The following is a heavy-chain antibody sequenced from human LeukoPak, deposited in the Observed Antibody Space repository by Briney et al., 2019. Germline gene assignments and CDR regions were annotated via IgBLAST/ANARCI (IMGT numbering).Heavy chain of an antibody. CDR3: ARRTGGTKDY. D-gene: IGHD7-27*01. CDR1: GFTFSNYW. J-gene: IGHJ4*02. CDR2: ISYNGAST. V-gene: IGHV3-23*01. Sequence: PGGSLRLSCAASGFTFSNYWMHWVRQAPGKGLEWVSAISYNGASTDYADSVKGRFAISRDNSKNTLYLQMNSLRAEDTAVYYCARRTGGTKDYWGQGTQVTVSS.